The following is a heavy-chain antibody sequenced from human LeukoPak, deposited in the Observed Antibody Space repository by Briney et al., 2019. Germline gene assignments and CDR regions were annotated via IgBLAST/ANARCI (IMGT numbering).Heavy chain of an antibody. J-gene: IGHJ4*02. Sequence: ASVKVSCKASGYTFTGYYMQWERQAPGQGLEWMGWINPKNGGRSYAQKFQARVTMTTDTSTNTAYMELSSLRFDDTAVYYCASWDAPGFDYWGQGTLVTVSS. V-gene: IGHV1-2*02. CDR1: GYTFTGYY. D-gene: IGHD1-26*01. CDR2: INPKNGGR. CDR3: ASWDAPGFDY.